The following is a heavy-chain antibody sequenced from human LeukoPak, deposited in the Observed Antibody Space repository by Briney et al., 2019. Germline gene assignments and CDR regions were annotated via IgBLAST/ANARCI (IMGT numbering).Heavy chain of an antibody. J-gene: IGHJ4*02. CDR1: GFTFSSYA. CDR2: IQRSGGGT. Sequence: RGRSLRLSCAASGFTFSSYAMTWVRQAPGQGLQWVSAIQRSGGGTYYVDSVKGRFTISRDNSKNTLYLQMNSLRAEDTAVYYCAKDQGYSGYDPLDYWGQGTLVPVSS. V-gene: IGHV3-23*01. D-gene: IGHD5-12*01. CDR3: AKDQGYSGYDPLDY.